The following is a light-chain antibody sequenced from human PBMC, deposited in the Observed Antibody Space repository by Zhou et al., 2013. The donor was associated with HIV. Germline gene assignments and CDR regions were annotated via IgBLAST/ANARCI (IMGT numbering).Light chain of an antibody. CDR2: DAS. Sequence: EIVLTQSPGTLSLSPGDRATLSCRASQSVDTYLAWYQQRPGQPPRLLIYDASTRATGVPVRFSGSGSGTEFTLSIANLQSEDVAVYYCQQYNRWPPLTFGGGTQVEIK. CDR3: QQYNRWPPLT. CDR1: QSVDTY. V-gene: IGKV3-15*01. J-gene: IGKJ4*01.